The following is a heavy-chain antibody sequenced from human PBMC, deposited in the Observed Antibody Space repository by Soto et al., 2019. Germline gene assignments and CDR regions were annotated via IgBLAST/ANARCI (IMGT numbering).Heavy chain of an antibody. Sequence: QLQLQESGSGLVKPSQTLSLTCAVSGVSISSGGYSWSWIRQPPGKGLEWIGYIYHSGSTYYNPSLKSRVTISVDRSKNQLSLKLSSVTAADTAVYYCARVNYYYDSRGLGAPHWFDPWGQGTLVTGSS. D-gene: IGHD3-22*01. V-gene: IGHV4-30-2*01. CDR2: IYHSGST. CDR1: GVSISSGGYS. CDR3: ARVNYYYDSRGLGAPHWFDP. J-gene: IGHJ5*02.